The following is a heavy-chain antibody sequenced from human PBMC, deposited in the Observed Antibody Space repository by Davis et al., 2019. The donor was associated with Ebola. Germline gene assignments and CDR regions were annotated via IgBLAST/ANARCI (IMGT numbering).Heavy chain of an antibody. V-gene: IGHV3-11*04. CDR3: ARQARVDV. Sequence: GESLKISCAASGFTFSDYYMSWIRQAPGKGLEWVSYISNGGSMIYDADSVKGRFSISRDNAKNSLYLQMNSLRVEDTAVYYCARQARVDVWGQGTTVTVSS. CDR1: GFTFSDYY. CDR2: ISNGGSMI. J-gene: IGHJ6*02.